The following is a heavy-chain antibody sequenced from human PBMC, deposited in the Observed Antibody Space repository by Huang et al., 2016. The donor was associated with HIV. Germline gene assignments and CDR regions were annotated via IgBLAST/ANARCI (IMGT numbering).Heavy chain of an antibody. CDR1: GDSVSSHY. D-gene: IGHD6-19*01. V-gene: IGHV4-59*02. CDR3: VRDQGRLAVGGIDNWFDP. CDR2: VYDSGTT. J-gene: IGHJ5*02. Sequence: QVRLQELGPGLVKPSETLTLSCTVSGDSVSSHYLGWIRHPPGKGLEWIGTVYDSGTTKYNPRLKSRITISGDTSKNGFSLNITSVSAADTAMYFCVRDQGRLAVGGIDNWFDPWGQGALVTVSS.